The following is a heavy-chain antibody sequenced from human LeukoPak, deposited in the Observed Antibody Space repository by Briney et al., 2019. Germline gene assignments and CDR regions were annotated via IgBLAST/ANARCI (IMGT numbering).Heavy chain of an antibody. CDR3: AREVISGWSPGFDY. D-gene: IGHD6-19*01. V-gene: IGHV1-69*06. CDR2: IIPIFGTA. J-gene: IGHJ4*02. Sequence: SVKVSCKASGGTFSSYAISWVRQAPGQGLEWMGGIIPIFGTANYAQKFQGRVTITADKSTSTAYMELSSLRSEDTAAYYCAREVISGWSPGFDYWGQGTLVTVSS. CDR1: GGTFSSYA.